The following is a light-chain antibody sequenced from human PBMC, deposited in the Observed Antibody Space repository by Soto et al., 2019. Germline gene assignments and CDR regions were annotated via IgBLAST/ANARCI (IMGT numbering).Light chain of an antibody. CDR3: LQKDFYPFT. CDR2: AAS. V-gene: IGKV1-6*01. CDR1: QGIRND. J-gene: IGKJ3*01. Sequence: AIQMTQSPSSLSASVGDRVTITCRASQGIRNDLDWFQQKPGKAPKLLIYAASNLQSGVPARFSGSGSGTDFTLTFSSLQPEDFATYYCLQKDFYPFTFGPGTKVDIK.